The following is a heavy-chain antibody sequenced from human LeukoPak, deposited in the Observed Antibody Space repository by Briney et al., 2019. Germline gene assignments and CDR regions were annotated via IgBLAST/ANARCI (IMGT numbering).Heavy chain of an antibody. CDR1: GDSVSGDTSA. D-gene: IGHD2-2*01. Sequence: SQTLSLTCAISGDSVSGDTSAWTWIRQSPSRGLEWLGRTYYRSKWYSDYAVSVKSRITINSDTSKNQFSLQLNSVTPEDTAVYYCAREYCTRTTCSTDYWGQGTLVTVSS. CDR3: AREYCTRTTCSTDY. J-gene: IGHJ4*02. CDR2: TYYRSKWYS. V-gene: IGHV6-1*01.